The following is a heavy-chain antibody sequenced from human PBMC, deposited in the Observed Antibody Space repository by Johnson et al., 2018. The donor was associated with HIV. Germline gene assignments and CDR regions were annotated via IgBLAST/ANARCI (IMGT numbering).Heavy chain of an antibody. CDR3: ARDGTGGYCSGGRCYDAFDI. V-gene: IGHV3-30*03. CDR1: GFTFSSYG. D-gene: IGHD2-15*01. Sequence: VQLVESGGGVVQPGRSLRLSCAASGFTFSSYGMHWVRQAPGKGLEWVAVISYDGSNKYYADSVKGRFTISRANAKNSLYLQRNSLRAEDTALYYCARDGTGGYCSGGRCYDAFDIWGQGTMVTVSS. CDR2: ISYDGSNK. J-gene: IGHJ3*02.